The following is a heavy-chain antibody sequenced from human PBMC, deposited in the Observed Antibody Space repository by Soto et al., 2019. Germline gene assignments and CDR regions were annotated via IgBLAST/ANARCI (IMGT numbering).Heavy chain of an antibody. J-gene: IGHJ4*02. CDR1: GSTVSSIY. V-gene: IGHV3-66*01. CDR2: IYSDDSGGDT. D-gene: IGHD4-17*01. CDR3: ARDYGDYDRGLDY. Sequence: PGESLRLSCAASGSTVSSIYMGWVRQAPGKGLEWVLLIYSDDSGGDTYHADSVKGGFTISRDNSKNTLYLQMNNLRAEDTAVYYCARDYGDYDRGLDYLGQGTLVTVSS.